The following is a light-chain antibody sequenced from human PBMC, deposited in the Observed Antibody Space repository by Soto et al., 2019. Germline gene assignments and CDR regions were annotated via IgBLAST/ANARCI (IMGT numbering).Light chain of an antibody. V-gene: IGKV3-15*01. CDR2: GAF. CDR1: QSIGTN. CDR3: QQYDKWPYT. Sequence: ENVLTQSPATLSVSPGERATLSCRTSQSIGTNLAWYQQKPGQAPRLLIYGAFIRAPGFPVRFRGTVSGSEFTLTISRLQSEDGAPYYRQQYDKWPYTFGQGTNLEIK. J-gene: IGKJ2*01.